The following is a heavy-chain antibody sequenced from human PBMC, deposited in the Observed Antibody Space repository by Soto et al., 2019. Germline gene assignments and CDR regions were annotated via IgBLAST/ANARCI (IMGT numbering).Heavy chain of an antibody. CDR2: IYHSGST. D-gene: IGHD1-1*01. J-gene: IGHJ5*02. CDR3: ARDQLEATWFDP. V-gene: IGHV4-30-2*01. Sequence: SETLSLTCAVSGGSISSGGYSWNWIRQPPGKGLEWIGYIYHSGSTLYNPSLKSRVTISVDKSKNQFSLKLTSVTAADTAVYYCARDQLEATWFDPWCQETLLTVSS. CDR1: GGSISSGGYS.